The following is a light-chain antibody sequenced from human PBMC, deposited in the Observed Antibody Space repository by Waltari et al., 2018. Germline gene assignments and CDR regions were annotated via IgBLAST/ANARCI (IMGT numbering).Light chain of an antibody. CDR2: DAS. V-gene: IGKV3-11*01. Sequence: EIVLTQSPATPPLSPGERATLSCRASQSVNEYLAWYQQIPGQAPRLLIYDASNRATGIPARFSGSGSWTDFTLTISSLEPEDFAIYYCHERSNWPPVTFGGGTKVEIK. J-gene: IGKJ4*01. CDR1: QSVNEY. CDR3: HERSNWPPVT.